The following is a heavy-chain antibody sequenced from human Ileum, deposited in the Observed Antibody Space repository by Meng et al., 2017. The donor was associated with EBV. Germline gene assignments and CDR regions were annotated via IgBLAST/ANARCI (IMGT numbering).Heavy chain of an antibody. CDR3: ARERGGGDRGIQ. Sequence: QMQWHESGPGLVRPSETLSLTCSVSKGSVSSYGYYWTWIRQPPGKGLEWIGYMSYTGSTNYKSTLKSRVTISVDKSKNQFSLKLSSVTAADTAVYYCARERGGGDRGIQWGQGTLVTVSS. V-gene: IGHV4-61*08. J-gene: IGHJ4*02. D-gene: IGHD2-21*02. CDR1: KGSVSSYGYY. CDR2: MSYTGST.